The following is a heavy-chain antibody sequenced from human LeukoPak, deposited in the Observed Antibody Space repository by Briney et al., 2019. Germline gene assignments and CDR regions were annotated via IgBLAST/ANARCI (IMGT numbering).Heavy chain of an antibody. Sequence: KPSETLSLTCTVSGGSVSSGSYYWSWIRQPPGKGLEWIGYIYYSGSTNYNPSLKSRVTISVDTSKNQISLKLSSVTAADTAVYYCARVWLPLGYYFDYWGQGTLVTVSS. D-gene: IGHD3-22*01. V-gene: IGHV4-61*01. CDR1: GGSVSSGSYY. CDR3: ARVWLPLGYYFDY. J-gene: IGHJ4*02. CDR2: IYYSGST.